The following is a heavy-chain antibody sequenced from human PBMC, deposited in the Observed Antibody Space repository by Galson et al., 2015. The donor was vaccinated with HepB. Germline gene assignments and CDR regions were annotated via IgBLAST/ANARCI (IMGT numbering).Heavy chain of an antibody. CDR1: GDSVSSNSAA. V-gene: IGHV6-1*01. J-gene: IGHJ4*02. CDR3: AGVFRNYIRGYSYGYYFDY. CDR2: TYYRSKWYN. D-gene: IGHD5-18*01. Sequence: CAISGDSVSSNSAAWNWIRQSPSRGLEWLGRTYYRSKWYNDYAVSVKSRITINPDTSKNQFSLQLNSVTPEDTAAYYCAGVFRNYIRGYSYGYYFDYWGQGTLVTVSS.